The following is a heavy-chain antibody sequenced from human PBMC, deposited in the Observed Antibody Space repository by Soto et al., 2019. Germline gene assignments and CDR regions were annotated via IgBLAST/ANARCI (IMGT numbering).Heavy chain of an antibody. CDR1: GYTFTSYG. CDR3: ARIGSPLLWFGELLPNGYGMDV. J-gene: IGHJ6*02. V-gene: IGHV1-18*01. CDR2: ISAYNGST. Sequence: GASVKVSCKASGYTFTSYGISWVRQAPGQGLEWMGWISAYNGSTNYAQKLQGRVTMTTDTSTSTAYMELRSLRSDDTAVYYCARIGSPLLWFGELLPNGYGMDVWGQGTTVTVSS. D-gene: IGHD3-10*01.